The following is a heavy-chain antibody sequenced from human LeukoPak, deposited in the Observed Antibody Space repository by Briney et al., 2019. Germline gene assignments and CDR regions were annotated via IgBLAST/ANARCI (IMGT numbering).Heavy chain of an antibody. CDR3: ARGAWQQLPEYYFDY. CDR1: GYTFTSYG. D-gene: IGHD6-13*01. Sequence: GASVKVSCKASGYTFTSYGISWVRQAPGQGLEWMGWISAYNGNTNYAQKLQGRVTMTTDTSTSTAYMELSRLRSDDTAVYYCARGAWQQLPEYYFDYWGQGTLVTVSS. CDR2: ISAYNGNT. V-gene: IGHV1-18*04. J-gene: IGHJ4*02.